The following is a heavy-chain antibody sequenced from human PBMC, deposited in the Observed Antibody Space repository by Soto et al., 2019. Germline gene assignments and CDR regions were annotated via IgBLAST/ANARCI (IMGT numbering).Heavy chain of an antibody. CDR2: INDSGNI. Sequence: QVQLQQWGAGLLKPSETLSLTCAVYGGSFSGYQWSWIRQTPGKGLEWIGEINDSGNINYNPSLRSRVIILRGTRRKQTSLKLSSVTAADTAVYYCARGLILWFGELSRRGGYYYYMDVWGKGTKVTVSS. CDR3: ARGLILWFGELSRRGGYYYYMDV. D-gene: IGHD3-10*01. J-gene: IGHJ6*03. V-gene: IGHV4-34*01. CDR1: GGSFSGYQ.